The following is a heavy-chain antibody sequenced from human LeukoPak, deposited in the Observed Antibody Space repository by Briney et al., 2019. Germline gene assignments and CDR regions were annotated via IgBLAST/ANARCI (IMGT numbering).Heavy chain of an antibody. V-gene: IGHV3-7*01. Sequence: GGSLRLSCAASGFTISRYWMTWVRQAPGKGLEWVANIKPDGSEKYYVDSVKGRFTFSTDNAKNSLYLRLNSLRVEDTAVYYCASQPSVADLDYWGQGALVTVSS. D-gene: IGHD6-6*01. J-gene: IGHJ4*02. CDR3: ASQPSVADLDY. CDR1: GFTISRYW. CDR2: IKPDGSEK.